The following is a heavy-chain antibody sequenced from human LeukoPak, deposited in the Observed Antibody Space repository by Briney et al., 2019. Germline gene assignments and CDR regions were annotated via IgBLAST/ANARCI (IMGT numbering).Heavy chain of an antibody. V-gene: IGHV3-21*01. CDR2: ISKSGTYI. Sequence: GGSLRLSCAASAFMFSKYAMSWDRQAPGKGLEWVSAISKSGTYIKYADSVKGRFTVSRDNAKNSLFLQMNSLRVEDTAVYFCAREVLIVVEPAANTIDYWGQGTRVTVSS. CDR3: AREVLIVVEPAANTIDY. D-gene: IGHD2-2*01. J-gene: IGHJ4*02. CDR1: AFMFSKYA.